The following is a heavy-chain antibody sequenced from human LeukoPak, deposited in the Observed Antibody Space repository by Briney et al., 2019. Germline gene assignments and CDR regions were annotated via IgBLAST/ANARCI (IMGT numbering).Heavy chain of an antibody. D-gene: IGHD1-26*01. CDR2: IYPVDSDT. V-gene: IGHV5-51*01. CDR1: GYRFTSYW. J-gene: IGHJ3*01. Sequence: RGESLKISCKTSGYRFTSYWIGWVRQIPGKGLEWMGIIYPVDSDTRYSPSFQGQVTISADKSISTAYLQWSSLKVSDTAMYYCATPRGEWELLPSSWGQGTMVTVSS. CDR3: ATPRGEWELLPSS.